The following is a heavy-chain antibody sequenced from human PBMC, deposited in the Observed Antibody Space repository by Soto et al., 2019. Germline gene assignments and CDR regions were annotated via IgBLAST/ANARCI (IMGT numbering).Heavy chain of an antibody. Sequence: SLRLSCATSAFTVSSYVINRFRQTPEKGLEWVSSVSSSGDGTNYENAVKGRFNIPRDNSKNTLYLQMNRLRAEDTAIYYCAKGWSSGSYPFDYWGQGTLVTVSS. CDR2: VSSSGDGT. D-gene: IGHD1-26*01. CDR1: AFTVSSYV. J-gene: IGHJ4*02. CDR3: AKGWSSGSYPFDY. V-gene: IGHV3-23*01.